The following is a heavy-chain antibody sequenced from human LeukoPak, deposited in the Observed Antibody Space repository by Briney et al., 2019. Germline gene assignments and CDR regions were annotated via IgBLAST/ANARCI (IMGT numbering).Heavy chain of an antibody. V-gene: IGHV3-30*01. D-gene: IGHD3-16*01. CDR1: GFTFSSYA. Sequence: GGSLRLSCAASGFTFSSYAMHWVRQAPGKGLEWMAVISYDGSNKYYADSVKGRFTISRDNSKNTLYLQMNSLRAEDTAVYYCARVGGRGLFLAYWGQGTLVTVSS. CDR3: ARVGGRGLFLAY. J-gene: IGHJ4*02. CDR2: ISYDGSNK.